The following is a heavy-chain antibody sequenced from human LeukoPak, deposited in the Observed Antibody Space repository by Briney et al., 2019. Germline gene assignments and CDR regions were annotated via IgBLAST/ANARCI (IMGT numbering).Heavy chain of an antibody. CDR2: IYHSGST. Sequence: KPSETLSLTCAVSGYSMSSGYYWGWIRQPPGKGLEWIGSIYHSGSTYYNPSLKSRVTRSVDTSKNQFSLKLSSVTAADTAVYYCARGRYGDYVDYWGQGTLVTVSS. D-gene: IGHD4-17*01. V-gene: IGHV4-38-2*01. CDR1: GYSMSSGYY. J-gene: IGHJ4*02. CDR3: ARGRYGDYVDY.